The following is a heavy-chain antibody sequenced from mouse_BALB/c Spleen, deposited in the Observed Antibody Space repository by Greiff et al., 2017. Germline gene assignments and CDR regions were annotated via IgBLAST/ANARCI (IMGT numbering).Heavy chain of an antibody. CDR2: ISNGGGST. Sequence: EVKVVESGGGLVQPGGSLKLSCAASGFTFSSYTMSWVRQTPEKRLEWVAYISNGGGSTYYPDTVKGRFTISRDNAKNTLYLQMSSLKSEDTAMYYCARHYGSRGWYFDVWGAGTTVTVSS. J-gene: IGHJ1*01. D-gene: IGHD1-1*01. CDR1: GFTFSSYT. CDR3: ARHYGSRGWYFDV. V-gene: IGHV5-12-2*01.